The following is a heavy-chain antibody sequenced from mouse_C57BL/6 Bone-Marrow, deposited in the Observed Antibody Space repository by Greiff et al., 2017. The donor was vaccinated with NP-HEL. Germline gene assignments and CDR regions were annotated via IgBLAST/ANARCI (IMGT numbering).Heavy chain of an antibody. Sequence: VQLQQSGPELVKPGASVKISCKASGYSFTDYNMNWVKQSHGKSLEWIGVINPNYGTTSYNQKFKGKATLTVDQSSSTAYMQLNSLTSEDSAVYYCARGGLLRLYYAMDYWGQGTSVTVSS. CDR2: INPNYGTT. D-gene: IGHD1-2*01. J-gene: IGHJ4*01. V-gene: IGHV1-39*01. CDR1: GYSFTDYN. CDR3: ARGGLLRLYYAMDY.